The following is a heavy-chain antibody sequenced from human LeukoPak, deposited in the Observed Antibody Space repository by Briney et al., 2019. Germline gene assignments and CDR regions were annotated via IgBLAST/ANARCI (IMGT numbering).Heavy chain of an antibody. J-gene: IGHJ4*02. Sequence: ASVKVSCKASGYTFTGYYMHWVRQAPGQGLEWMGWINPKSGGANYAQQFQGRVTMTRDTSISTAYMELSSLRSDDTGVYYCARGQYCSGGSCVFDYWGQGTLVTVSS. CDR3: ARGQYCSGGSCVFDY. V-gene: IGHV1-2*02. D-gene: IGHD2-15*01. CDR2: INPKSGGA. CDR1: GYTFTGYY.